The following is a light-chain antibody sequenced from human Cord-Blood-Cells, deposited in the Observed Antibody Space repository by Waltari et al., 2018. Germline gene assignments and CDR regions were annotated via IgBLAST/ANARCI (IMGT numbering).Light chain of an antibody. CDR1: SSDGGGYNY. CDR2: DVS. J-gene: IGLJ1*01. Sequence: QSDLTQPASVSGSPGQSITISCTGTSSDGGGYNYVSWYQQHPGKAPNLMIYDVSNRPSGVSNRFSGSKSGNTASLTISGLQAEDEADYYCSSYTSSSTLVFGTGTKVTVL. CDR3: SSYTSSSTLV. V-gene: IGLV2-14*01.